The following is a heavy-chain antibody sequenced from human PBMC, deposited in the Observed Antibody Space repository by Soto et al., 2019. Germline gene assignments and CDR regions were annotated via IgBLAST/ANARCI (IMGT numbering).Heavy chain of an antibody. V-gene: IGHV3-30-3*01. Sequence: QVQLVESGGAVFQPGRSRRPSCAASGFPFSSYAMHWVRQAPGKGLEWVAVISYDGSNKYYADSVKGRFTISRDNSKNTLYLQMNSLRAEDTAVYYCAREANGDYRNYFDYWGQGTLVTVSS. D-gene: IGHD4-17*01. CDR2: ISYDGSNK. J-gene: IGHJ4*02. CDR1: GFPFSSYA. CDR3: AREANGDYRNYFDY.